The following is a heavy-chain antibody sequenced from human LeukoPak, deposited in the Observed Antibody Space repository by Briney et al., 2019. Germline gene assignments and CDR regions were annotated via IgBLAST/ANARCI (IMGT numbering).Heavy chain of an antibody. Sequence: SATLSLASPVSRGSISSYYWSWIRPPPGKGLGWIGYIYYIGSTNYNPSLKSRVTISGDTSKNQFSLKLSSVTAADTVVYYCARENVAEAGTAYYYYYGMDVWGQGTTVTVSS. CDR1: RGSISSYY. CDR3: ARENVAEAGTAYYYYYGMDV. CDR2: IYYIGST. D-gene: IGHD6-13*01. V-gene: IGHV4-59*01. J-gene: IGHJ6*02.